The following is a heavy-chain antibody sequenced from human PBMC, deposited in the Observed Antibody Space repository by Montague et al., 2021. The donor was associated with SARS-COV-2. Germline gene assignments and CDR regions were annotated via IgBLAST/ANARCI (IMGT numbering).Heavy chain of an antibody. CDR2: INYSGST. V-gene: IGHV4-59*01. J-gene: IGHJ4*02. D-gene: IGHD6-13*01. CDR3: ATAPIYRSSWYAYFDY. CDR1: GYSMNTYY. Sequence: SETLSLTCTVSGYSMNTYYWSCIRQHPGRGLLWFGDINYSGSTHYTPSLHSNVTLSKDTSKNQFSLRLTSVTAADTAMYFCATAPIYRSSWYAYFDYWGPGTLVTVSS.